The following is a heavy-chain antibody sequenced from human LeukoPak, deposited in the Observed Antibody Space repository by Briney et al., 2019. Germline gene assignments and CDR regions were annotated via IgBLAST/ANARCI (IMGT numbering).Heavy chain of an antibody. CDR3: ARDLAYAFDY. Sequence: GRSLRLSCAASGFTFSSYGMHWVRQAPGKGLEWVSYISSSSGTMYYADSVKGRFTISRDNAKKSVYLQMNSLRAEDTAVYYCARDLAYAFDYWGQGTLVTVSS. J-gene: IGHJ4*02. D-gene: IGHD2-8*01. CDR1: GFTFSSYG. V-gene: IGHV3-48*04. CDR2: ISSSSGTM.